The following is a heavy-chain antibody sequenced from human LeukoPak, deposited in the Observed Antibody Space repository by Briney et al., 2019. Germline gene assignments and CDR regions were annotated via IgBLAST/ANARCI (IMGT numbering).Heavy chain of an antibody. CDR2: MNPNSGST. Sequence: ASVKVYCKASGYTFTSYDINWVRQATGQGLEWMGWMNPNSGSTGYAQKFQGRVTMTRNTSISTAYMELSSLRSEDTAVYYCARFGGSYGVFDYWGQGTLVTVSS. CDR3: ARFGGSYGVFDY. CDR1: GYTFTSYD. D-gene: IGHD1-26*01. J-gene: IGHJ4*02. V-gene: IGHV1-8*01.